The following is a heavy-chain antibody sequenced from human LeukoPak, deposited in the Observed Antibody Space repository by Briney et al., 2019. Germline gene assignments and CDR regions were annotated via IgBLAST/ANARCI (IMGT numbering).Heavy chain of an antibody. V-gene: IGHV3-21*01. CDR2: ISSSSSFI. Sequence: GGSLRLSCAASGFTFSDYNMNWVRQAPGKGLEWVSSISSSSSFIYYADSVKGRFTISRDNAKNSLYLQMTSLRAEDTAVYYCAREARLAAAFDIWGQGKMVTVSS. CDR3: AREARLAAAFDI. D-gene: IGHD6-19*01. J-gene: IGHJ3*02. CDR1: GFTFSDYN.